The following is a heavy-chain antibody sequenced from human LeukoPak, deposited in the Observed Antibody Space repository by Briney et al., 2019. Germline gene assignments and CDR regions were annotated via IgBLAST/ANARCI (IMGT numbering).Heavy chain of an antibody. CDR1: GFTLSGYW. CDR3: ARDLRLSQVYYGMDV. D-gene: IGHD5/OR15-5a*01. J-gene: IGHJ6*02. V-gene: IGHV3-74*01. Sequence: GGSLRLSCAASGFTLSGYWLHWFRQAPGKGLVWVSRINSDGSSTTYADSVKGRFTISRDNAKNTLYLQMNSLRAEDTAVYYCARDLRLSQVYYGMDVWGQGTTVTVSS. CDR2: INSDGSST.